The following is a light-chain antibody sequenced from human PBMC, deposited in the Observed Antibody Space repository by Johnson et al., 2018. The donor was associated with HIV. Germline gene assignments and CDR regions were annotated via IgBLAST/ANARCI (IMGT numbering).Light chain of an antibody. V-gene: IGLV1-51*01. J-gene: IGLJ1*01. CDR3: GTWDSSLTSYV. CDR2: DNN. Sequence: QSVLTQPPSVSAAPGQKVTISCSGSSSNVGSSFVSWYRQVPGTAPKLLIYDNNKRPSGIPGRFSGSKSGPSATLGITGLQTGDEADYYCGTWDSSLTSYVFGAGTKVTVL. CDR1: SSNVGSSF.